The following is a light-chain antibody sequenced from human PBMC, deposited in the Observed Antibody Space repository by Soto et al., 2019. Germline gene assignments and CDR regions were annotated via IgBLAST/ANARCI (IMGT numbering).Light chain of an antibody. CDR3: SSYTSSTTLV. J-gene: IGLJ2*01. CDR1: SSDVGSYNR. V-gene: IGLV2-18*02. CDR2: EVN. Sequence: QSALTQPPSVSGSPGRSVTISCTGTSSDVGSYNRVSWYQQPPGTAPKLMIYEVNNRPSGVPDRFSGSKSGNTASLTISGLQAEDEADYYCSSYTSSTTLVFGGGTQLTVL.